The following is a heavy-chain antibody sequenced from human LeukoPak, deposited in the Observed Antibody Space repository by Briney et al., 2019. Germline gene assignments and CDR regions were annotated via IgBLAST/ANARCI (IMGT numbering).Heavy chain of an antibody. J-gene: IGHJ6*03. CDR1: GYTFTSYG. Sequence: ASVKVSCKASGYTFTSYGISWVRQAPGQGLEWMGWISAYNGNTNYAQKLQGRVTMTTDTSTSTAYMELSSLRSEDTAVYYCARNSRARIVVVPAAVANYYYYMDVWGKGTTVTVSS. CDR2: ISAYNGNT. D-gene: IGHD2-2*01. CDR3: ARNSRARIVVVPAAVANYYYYMDV. V-gene: IGHV1-18*01.